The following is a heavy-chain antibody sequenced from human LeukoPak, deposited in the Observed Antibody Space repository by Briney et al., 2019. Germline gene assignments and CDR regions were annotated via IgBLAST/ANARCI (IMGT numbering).Heavy chain of an antibody. CDR1: GFTVSSNY. D-gene: IGHD3-10*01. Sequence: GGSLRLSCAASGFTVSSNYMSWVRQAPGKGLEWVSVIYSGGSTYYADSVKGRFTISRDNSKNTLYLQMNSLRAEDTAVYYCARNTMVRGEGGDYYYYHGMDVWGQGTTVTVSS. J-gene: IGHJ6*02. CDR2: IYSGGST. CDR3: ARNTMVRGEGGDYYYYHGMDV. V-gene: IGHV3-53*01.